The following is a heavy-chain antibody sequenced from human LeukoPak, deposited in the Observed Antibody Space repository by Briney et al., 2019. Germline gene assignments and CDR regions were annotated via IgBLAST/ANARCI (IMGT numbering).Heavy chain of an antibody. CDR2: IIPIFGTA. Sequence: EASVKVSCEASGGTFSSYAISWVRQAPGQGLEWMGGIIPIFGTANYAQKFQGRVTITADESTSTAYMELSSLRSEDTAVYYCARHYCSSTSCYFDYWGQGTLVTVSS. D-gene: IGHD2-2*01. CDR3: ARHYCSSTSCYFDY. J-gene: IGHJ4*02. CDR1: GGTFSSYA. V-gene: IGHV1-69*13.